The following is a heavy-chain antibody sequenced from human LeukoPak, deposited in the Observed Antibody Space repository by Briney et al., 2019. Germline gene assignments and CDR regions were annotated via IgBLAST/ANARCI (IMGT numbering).Heavy chain of an antibody. V-gene: IGHV3-21*06. CDR3: ARDYYDSSASATFDY. J-gene: IGHJ4*02. D-gene: IGHD3-22*01. CDR2: IACDTNYM. Sequence: GGSLRLSCEASGFTFSPYTVNWVRQAPGKGLEWVSSIACDTNYMKYAVSVKGRFSVSRDNAKNSVFLEMKSLRADDTAVYFCARDYYDSSASATFDYWGRGTLVTVSS. CDR1: GFTFSPYT.